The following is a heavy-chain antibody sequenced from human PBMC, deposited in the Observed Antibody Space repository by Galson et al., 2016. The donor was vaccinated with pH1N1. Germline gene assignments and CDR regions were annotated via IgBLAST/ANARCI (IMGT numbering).Heavy chain of an antibody. J-gene: IGHJ6*02. V-gene: IGHV6-1*01. Sequence: CAISGDSVSSNPAAWKWIRQSPSRGPWWRGPTYYRAGWDNDYAVSVKSRIKLNPDTSSNQISLQLKSVTPDDTAVYYCAMDYFGLDVWGQGTTVTVSS. CDR3: AMDYFGLDV. CDR1: GDSVSSNPAA. CDR2: TYYRAGWDN.